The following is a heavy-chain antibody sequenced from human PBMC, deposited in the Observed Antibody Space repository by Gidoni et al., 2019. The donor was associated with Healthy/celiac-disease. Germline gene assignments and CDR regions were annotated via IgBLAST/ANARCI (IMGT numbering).Heavy chain of an antibody. V-gene: IGHV4-34*01. D-gene: IGHD6-13*01. CDR3: ARSGPFRSSSYIIGRYYGMDV. Sequence: QVQLQPWGAGLLTPSETLSLTCAVYGGSFSGYYWSWIRQPPGKGLEWIGEINHSGSTNYNPSLKSRVTISVDTSKNQFSLKLSSVTAADTAVYYCARSGPFRSSSYIIGRYYGMDVWGQGTTVTVSS. CDR1: GGSFSGYY. CDR2: INHSGST. J-gene: IGHJ6*02.